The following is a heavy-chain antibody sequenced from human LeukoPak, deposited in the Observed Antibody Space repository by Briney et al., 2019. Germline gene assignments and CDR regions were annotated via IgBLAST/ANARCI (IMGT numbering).Heavy chain of an antibody. CDR2: ISYDGSNK. V-gene: IGHV3-30*18. CDR1: GFTFSSYG. CDR3: AKGGTAAGIFEYFQH. Sequence: PGGSLRLSCAASGFTFSSYGMHWVRQAPGKGLEWVAVISYDGSNKYYADSVKGRFTISRDNSKNTLYLQMNSLRAEDTAVYYCAKGGTAAGIFEYFQHWGQGTLVTVSS. D-gene: IGHD6-13*01. J-gene: IGHJ1*01.